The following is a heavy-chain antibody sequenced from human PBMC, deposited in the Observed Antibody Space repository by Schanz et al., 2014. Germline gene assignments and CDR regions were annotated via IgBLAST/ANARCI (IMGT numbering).Heavy chain of an antibody. CDR3: ARPGIGYQHGRYYYYMDV. Sequence: QVQLQESGPGLVKPSQTLSLTCTVSGGSISSGGYYWSWIRQHPGKGLEWIGYIYYSGDTNYNPSLKSRVTISVDTSNNQFSLNLISVTAADTAVYYCARPGIGYQHGRYYYYMDVWGRGTTVTVSS. CDR1: GGSISSGGYY. V-gene: IGHV4-61*08. J-gene: IGHJ6*03. CDR2: IYYSGDT. D-gene: IGHD2-2*01.